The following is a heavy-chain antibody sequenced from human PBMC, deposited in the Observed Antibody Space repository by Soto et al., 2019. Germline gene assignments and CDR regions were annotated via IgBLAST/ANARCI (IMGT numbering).Heavy chain of an antibody. CDR3: TTEGSYYGWYGMDV. CDR2: IKSKTDGGTT. Sequence: EVQLVESGGGLVKPGGSLRLSCAASGFTFSNAWMSWVRQAPGKGLEWVGRIKSKTDGGTTDYAAPVKGRCTISRDDSKNALYLQMNRLKTEDTAVYYCTTEGSYYGWYGMDVWGQGTTVTVSS. J-gene: IGHJ6*02. D-gene: IGHD3-10*01. CDR1: GFTFSNAW. V-gene: IGHV3-15*01.